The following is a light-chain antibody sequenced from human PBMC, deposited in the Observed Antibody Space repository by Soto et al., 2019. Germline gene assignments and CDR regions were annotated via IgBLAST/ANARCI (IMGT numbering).Light chain of an antibody. V-gene: IGKV3-20*01. CDR3: HHYGSSPLT. CDR2: GTS. Sequence: EIGLTQSPGTLSLSPGERATLSCRATQSVNSNFLAWYQQKPGQAPRLLIYGTSSRATGIPDRFSGSGSGTDFTLTITRLEPEDFAVYYCHHYGSSPLTVGGGTKVEIK. CDR1: QSVNSNF. J-gene: IGKJ4*01.